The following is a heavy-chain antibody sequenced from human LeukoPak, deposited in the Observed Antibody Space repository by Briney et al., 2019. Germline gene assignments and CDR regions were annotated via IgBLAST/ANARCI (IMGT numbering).Heavy chain of an antibody. CDR1: GFTFSNYW. J-gene: IGHJ4*02. Sequence: GGSLRLSCVVSGFTFSNYWTSWVRQAPGKGLEWVINIRPDGGEKYFVDSVRGRFTISRDNAKNSLYLQMNNLRAEDTAVYYCARDLSGPSLYWGQGTLVTVSS. CDR2: IRPDGGEK. D-gene: IGHD2-15*01. V-gene: IGHV3-7*01. CDR3: ARDLSGPSLY.